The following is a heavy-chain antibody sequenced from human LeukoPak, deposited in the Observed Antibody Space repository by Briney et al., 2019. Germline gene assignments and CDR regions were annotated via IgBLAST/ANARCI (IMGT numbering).Heavy chain of an antibody. CDR1: GFTFSSFW. J-gene: IGHJ3*02. D-gene: IGHD4-17*01. CDR3: ARPQHGDLYAFDI. Sequence: GGSLRLSCAASGFTFSSFWMHWVRQAPGKGQVWVSRVNGDGSSTTYADSVKGRFTISRDSAKNTAYLQMNSLGAEDTAVYYCARPQHGDLYAFDIWGHGTMVTVSS. CDR2: VNGDGSST. V-gene: IGHV3-74*01.